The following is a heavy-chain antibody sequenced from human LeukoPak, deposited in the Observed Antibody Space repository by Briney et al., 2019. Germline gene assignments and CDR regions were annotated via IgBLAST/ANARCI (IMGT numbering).Heavy chain of an antibody. V-gene: IGHV4-34*01. J-gene: IGHJ4*02. CDR2: INHSGST. Sequence: SETLSLTCAVYGGSFSGYYWSWIRQPPGKGLEWIGEINHSGSTNYNPSLKSRVTISVDTSKNQFSLKLSSVTAAGTAVYYCARGPPYIVVVTGIGFFDYWGQGTLVTVSS. CDR1: GGSFSGYY. CDR3: ARGPPYIVVVTGIGFFDY. D-gene: IGHD2-21*02.